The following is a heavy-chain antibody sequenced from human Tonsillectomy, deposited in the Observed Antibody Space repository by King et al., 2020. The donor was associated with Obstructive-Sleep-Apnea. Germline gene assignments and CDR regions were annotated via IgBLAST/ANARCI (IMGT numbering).Heavy chain of an antibody. Sequence: QLVQSGAEVKKPGASVKVSCRASGYTFTSYSLSWVRQAPGQGLEWMGWMTVFNGDAIYAQTLQGRVTLTTDTSTNTAYMELRSLASDDTAVYYCARDRDGRGYFDYWGQGTLVTVSS. V-gene: IGHV1-18*04. CDR2: MTVFNGDA. CDR3: ARDRDGRGYFDY. J-gene: IGHJ4*02. D-gene: IGHD5-24*01. CDR1: GYTFTSYS.